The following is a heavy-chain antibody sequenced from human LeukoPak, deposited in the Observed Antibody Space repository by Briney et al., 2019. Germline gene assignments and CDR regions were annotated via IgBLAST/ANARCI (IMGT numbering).Heavy chain of an antibody. CDR1: GYTFNSYC. CDR2: INPGDGST. D-gene: IGHD3-3*01. J-gene: IGHJ6*03. Sequence: ASVKVSCKASGYTFNSYCISWVRQAPGQGLEWMGTINPGDGSTTYAQRFQGRFTMTRDTSTSTVDMELSSLGSEDTAVYYCARDTIFGGRYYYYYMDVWGKETTVTVSS. CDR3: ARDTIFGGRYYYYYMDV. V-gene: IGHV1-46*02.